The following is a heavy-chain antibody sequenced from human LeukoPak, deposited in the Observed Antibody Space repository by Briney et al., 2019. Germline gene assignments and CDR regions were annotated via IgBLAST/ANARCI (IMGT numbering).Heavy chain of an antibody. CDR1: GFTFSSYA. Sequence: SGESLRLSCAASGFTFSSYAMSWVRQAPGKGLEWVSAISGSGGSTYYADSVKGRFTISRDNSKNTLYLQMNSLRAEDTAVYYCAKGEWRWLQLRSFPDYWGQGTLVTVSS. CDR2: ISGSGGST. V-gene: IGHV3-23*01. D-gene: IGHD5-24*01. J-gene: IGHJ4*02. CDR3: AKGEWRWLQLRSFPDY.